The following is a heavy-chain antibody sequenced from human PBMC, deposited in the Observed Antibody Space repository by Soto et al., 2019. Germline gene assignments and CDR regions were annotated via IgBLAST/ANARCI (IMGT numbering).Heavy chain of an antibody. CDR2: ISGSGGST. CDR1: GFTFSSYA. CDR3: AKAPRLYSGYDPHLSYYGIYGMDV. Sequence: GGSLRLSCAASGFTFSSYAMSWVRQAPGKGLEWVSAISGSGGSTYYADSVKGRFTISRDNSKNTLYLQMNSLRAEDTAVYYCAKAPRLYSGYDPHLSYYGIYGMDVWGQGTTVTVSS. D-gene: IGHD5-12*01. V-gene: IGHV3-23*01. J-gene: IGHJ6*02.